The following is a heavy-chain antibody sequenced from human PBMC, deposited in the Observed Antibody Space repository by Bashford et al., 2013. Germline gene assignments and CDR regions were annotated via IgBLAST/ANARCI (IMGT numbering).Heavy chain of an antibody. CDR2: INPHSGGT. V-gene: IGHV1-2*02. Sequence: WVRQAPGQGLEWMGWINPHSGGTNYAQKFQGRVTMTRDTSISTAYMEMSSLRSDDTAVYYXATDDPSTSGWGQGNPGHRLL. D-gene: IGHD2-8*01. CDR3: ATDDPSTSG. J-gene: IGHJ4*02.